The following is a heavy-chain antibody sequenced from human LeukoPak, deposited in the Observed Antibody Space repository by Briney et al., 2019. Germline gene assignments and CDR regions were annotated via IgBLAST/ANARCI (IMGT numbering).Heavy chain of an antibody. V-gene: IGHV4-30-4*08. Sequence: PSETLSLTCTVSGGSISSSSYYWGWIRQPPGKGLEWIGYIYYSGSTYYNPSLKSRVTISVDTSKNQFSLKLSSVTAADTAVYYCARVRRMTGAFDIWGQGTMVTVSS. J-gene: IGHJ3*02. CDR1: GGSISSSSYY. D-gene: IGHD4-17*01. CDR3: ARVRRMTGAFDI. CDR2: IYYSGST.